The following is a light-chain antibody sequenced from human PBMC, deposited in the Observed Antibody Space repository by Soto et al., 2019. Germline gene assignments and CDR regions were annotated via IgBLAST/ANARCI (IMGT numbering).Light chain of an antibody. CDR1: QNISSW. CDR3: QQYVTYPLT. Sequence: DIQMTQSPSTVSAFIGDRVTITCRARQNISSWLAWYQQKPGEAPKLLIYEASDLERVFPSSFSGSGSGTEFTLTISSLQPYELATYHCQQYVTYPLTFGGETKVEI. J-gene: IGKJ4*02. V-gene: IGKV1-5*03. CDR2: EAS.